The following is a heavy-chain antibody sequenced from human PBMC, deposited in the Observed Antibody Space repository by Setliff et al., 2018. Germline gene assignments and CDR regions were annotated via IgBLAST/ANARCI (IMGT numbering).Heavy chain of an antibody. D-gene: IGHD2-2*01. J-gene: IGHJ5*02. Sequence: SETLSLTCTVSGGSVSSTSYYWGWIRQPPGKGLEWIGTIYYTGITYYNPSLKSRVTISEDMSENQISLKLNPVTAADTAVYYCVRAFNGSPADRWGQGTLVTVSS. CDR3: VRAFNGSPADR. CDR2: IYYTGIT. CDR1: GGSVSSTSYY. V-gene: IGHV4-39*01.